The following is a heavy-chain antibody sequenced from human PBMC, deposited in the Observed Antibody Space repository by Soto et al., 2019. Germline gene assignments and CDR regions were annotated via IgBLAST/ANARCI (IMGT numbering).Heavy chain of an antibody. Sequence: PSETLSLTCTVSGGSISSGGYYWSWIRQHPGKGLEWIGYIYYSGSTYYNPSLKSRVTISVDTSKNQFSLKLSSVTAADTAVYYCARMVAGLYYDSSGYPNWFDPWGQGTLVTVSS. D-gene: IGHD3-22*01. CDR1: GGSISSGGYY. J-gene: IGHJ5*02. V-gene: IGHV4-31*02. CDR2: IYYSGST. CDR3: ARMVAGLYYDSSGYPNWFDP.